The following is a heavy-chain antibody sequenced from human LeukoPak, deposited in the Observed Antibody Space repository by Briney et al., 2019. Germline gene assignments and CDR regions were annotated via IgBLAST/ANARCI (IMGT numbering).Heavy chain of an antibody. CDR3: ARAYGDNDY. CDR1: GGSFSGYY. J-gene: IGHJ4*02. D-gene: IGHD4-17*01. Sequence: SETLSLTCAVYGGSFSGYYWSWIRQPPGKGLEWIGEINHSGSTNYNPSLKSRVTISVDTSKNQFSLKLSSVTAAGTAVYYCARAYGDNDYWGQGTLVTVSS. V-gene: IGHV4-34*01. CDR2: INHSGST.